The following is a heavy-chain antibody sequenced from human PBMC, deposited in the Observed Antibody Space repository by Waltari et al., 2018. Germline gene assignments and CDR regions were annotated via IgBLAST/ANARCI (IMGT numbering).Heavy chain of an antibody. D-gene: IGHD1-1*01. CDR3: AKENEPYYYMDV. CDR1: GFTFSSYA. V-gene: IGHV3-23*03. J-gene: IGHJ6*03. Sequence: EVQLLESGGGLVQPGGSLRLSCAASGFTFSSYAMSWVRQAPGKGLEWVSVIYSGCSTYYADSVKGRFTISRDNSKNTLYLQMNSLRAEDTAVYYCAKENEPYYYMDVWGKGTTVTVSS. CDR2: IYSGCST.